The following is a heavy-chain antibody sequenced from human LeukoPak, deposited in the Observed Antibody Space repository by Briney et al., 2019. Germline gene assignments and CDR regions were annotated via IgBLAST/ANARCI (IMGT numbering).Heavy chain of an antibody. CDR2: IRSKANSYAT. J-gene: IGHJ4*02. D-gene: IGHD2-2*01. V-gene: IGHV3-73*01. CDR1: GFTFSGSA. Sequence: GGSLRLSCAASGFTFSGSAMRWVRQASGKGLEWVGRIRSKANSYATAYAASVKGRFTISRDDSKNTAYLQMNSLKTEDTAVYYCTSQPRAYCSSTSCYPGDYWGQGTLVTVSS. CDR3: TSQPRAYCSSTSCYPGDY.